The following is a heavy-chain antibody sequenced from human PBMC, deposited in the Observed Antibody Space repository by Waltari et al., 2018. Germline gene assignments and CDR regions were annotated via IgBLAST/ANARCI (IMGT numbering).Heavy chain of an antibody. D-gene: IGHD4-17*01. CDR3: ARHVTVTSPFDY. CDR1: GYSISSGYY. Sequence: QVQLQESGPGLVKSSETLSLTCAVSGYSISSGYYWGWIRQPPGKGLEWIGSICHSGSTSYNPSLKSRVTISVYTSKNQFSLKLSSVTAADTAVYYCARHVTVTSPFDYWGQGTLVTVSS. J-gene: IGHJ4*02. V-gene: IGHV4-38-2*01. CDR2: ICHSGST.